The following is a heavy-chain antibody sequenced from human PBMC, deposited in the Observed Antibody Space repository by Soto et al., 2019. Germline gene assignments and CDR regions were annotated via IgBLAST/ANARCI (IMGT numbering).Heavy chain of an antibody. CDR2: IRQDGSEE. CDR1: GFTFSNYW. J-gene: IGHJ5*02. Sequence: PRGSLRLSCTASGFTFSNYWMSWVRQAPGKGLEWVANIRQDGSEEYYVDSVKGRFTISRDNAKNSLYLQMDSLRAEDTAVYYCARKVYCYDTSPMGWFDPWGQGTLVTVSS. D-gene: IGHD3-22*01. CDR3: ARKVYCYDTSPMGWFDP. V-gene: IGHV3-7*03.